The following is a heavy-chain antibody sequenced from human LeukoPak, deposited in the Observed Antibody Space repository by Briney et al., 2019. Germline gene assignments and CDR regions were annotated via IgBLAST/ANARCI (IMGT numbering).Heavy chain of an antibody. CDR2: INPNSGGT. CDR3: ARSGYSYGYYYYYYMDV. CDR1: GYSFTGYY. V-gene: IGHV1-2*02. Sequence: ASVKVSCKASGYSFTGYYIHWMRQAPGQGLEWMGWINPNSGGTNYAQKFQGRVTMTRDTSISTAYMELTRLRSDDTAVYFCARSGYSYGYYYYYYMDVWGKGTTVTVSS. D-gene: IGHD5-18*01. J-gene: IGHJ6*03.